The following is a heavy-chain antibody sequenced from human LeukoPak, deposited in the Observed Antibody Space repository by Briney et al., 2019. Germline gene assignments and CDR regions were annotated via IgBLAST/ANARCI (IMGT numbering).Heavy chain of an antibody. V-gene: IGHV3-7*05. CDR2: INQDGSEK. J-gene: IGHJ4*02. CDR1: GFTFSSNW. Sequence: GGSLRLSCAASGFTFSSNWMSWVRQAPAKGLEWVANINQDGSEKYYVDSVRGRFTVSRDNSKNSLYLQMDSLRADDPALYYCVRDRVTKITDSDYWGQGTLVTVSS. CDR3: VRDRVTKITDSDY. D-gene: IGHD5-24*01.